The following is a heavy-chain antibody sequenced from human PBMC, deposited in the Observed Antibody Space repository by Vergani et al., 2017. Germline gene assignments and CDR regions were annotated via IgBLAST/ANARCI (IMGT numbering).Heavy chain of an antibody. CDR3: ARDYYDSSGYSAYFDF. Sequence: QVQLVQSGAEVKKPGASVKVSCKASGYTFTRYGISWVRQAPGQGLEWMGWISAYNGNTNYAQKLQGRVTMTTDTSTSTDYMELRSLRSDDTAVYYCARDYYDSSGYSAYFDFWGQGTLVTVSS. J-gene: IGHJ4*02. CDR2: ISAYNGNT. V-gene: IGHV1-18*01. D-gene: IGHD3-22*01. CDR1: GYTFTRYG.